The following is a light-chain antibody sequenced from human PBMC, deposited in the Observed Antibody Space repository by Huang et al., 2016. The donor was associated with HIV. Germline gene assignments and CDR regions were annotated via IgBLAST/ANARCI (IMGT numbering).Light chain of an antibody. J-gene: IGKJ2*01. Sequence: DIQMTQSPSSLSASVGDRFTITCRTSDNLANSLNWYQQKSGAAPVLLIYGASNLQTGVSSRFSGGGSGTDFTLTITNLRPEDFATYYCQQSHSIPHTFGQGTRLE. CDR1: DNLANS. CDR2: GAS. V-gene: IGKV1-39*01. CDR3: QQSHSIPHT.